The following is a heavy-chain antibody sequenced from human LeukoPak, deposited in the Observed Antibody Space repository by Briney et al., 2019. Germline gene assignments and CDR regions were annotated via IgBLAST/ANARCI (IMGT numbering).Heavy chain of an antibody. Sequence: GGSLRLSCTASGVTLSSYAMSWARQAPGKGLEWVSYITNSGNSKSYADSVKGRFTISRDNAKNSLYLQMSNLRAEDTAVYFCARGGGLDVWGQGATVTVSS. V-gene: IGHV3-48*04. CDR2: ITNSGNSK. CDR1: GVTLSSYA. CDR3: ARGGGLDV. D-gene: IGHD3-16*01. J-gene: IGHJ6*02.